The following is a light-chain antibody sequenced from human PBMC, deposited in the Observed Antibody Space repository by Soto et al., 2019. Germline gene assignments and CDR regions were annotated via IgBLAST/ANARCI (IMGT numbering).Light chain of an antibody. CDR3: QKYNTWPHT. CDR1: QSVGSNY. CDR2: GAS. Sequence: EIVLTQSPGTLSLSPGERATLSCRASQSVGSNYLAWYQQKPGQSPRLLIFGASSRATGIPDRFSGSGSGTDFTLTISSLQSEDFAVYYCQKYNTWPHTFGQGTKLEI. V-gene: IGKV3-20*01. J-gene: IGKJ2*01.